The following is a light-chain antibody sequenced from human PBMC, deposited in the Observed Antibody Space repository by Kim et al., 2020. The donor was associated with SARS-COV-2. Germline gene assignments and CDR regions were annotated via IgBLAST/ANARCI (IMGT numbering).Light chain of an antibody. Sequence: VSPGQTASITCSGDKLGDKYACWYQQKPGQSPGLVIYQDSKRPSGIPERFSGSNSGNTATLTISGTQAMDEADYYCQAWDSSLWVFGGGTQLTVL. CDR3: QAWDSSLWV. V-gene: IGLV3-1*01. CDR1: KLGDKY. CDR2: QDS. J-gene: IGLJ3*02.